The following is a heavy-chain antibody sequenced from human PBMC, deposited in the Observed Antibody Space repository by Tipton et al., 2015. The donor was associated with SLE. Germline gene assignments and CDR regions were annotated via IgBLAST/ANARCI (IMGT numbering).Heavy chain of an antibody. CDR1: GFTFSNYA. CDR2: ISNSGDNT. D-gene: IGHD3-10*01. V-gene: IGHV3-23*01. CDR3: SRVDITDDY. J-gene: IGHJ4*02. Sequence: SLRLSCAASGFTFSNYAMTWVRQAPGKGLEWVSAISNSGDNTFYTDSVKGRFSISRDNSKNTLYLQMNSLTAEDTAVYYCSRVDITDDYWGQGTLVTVSS.